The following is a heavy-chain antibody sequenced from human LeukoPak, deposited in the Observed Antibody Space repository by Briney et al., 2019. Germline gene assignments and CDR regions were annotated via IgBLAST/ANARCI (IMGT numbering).Heavy chain of an antibody. Sequence: GGSLRLSCAASGFTFDSYGMNWVRQAPGKGLEWVSGISGSGVYTYYADSVRGRFTISRDNSKNTLYLQMNSLRAEDTAVYYCARGGPAAGRFDYWGQGTLVTVSS. J-gene: IGHJ4*02. V-gene: IGHV3-23*01. CDR2: ISGSGVYT. CDR3: ARGGPAAGRFDY. CDR1: GFTFDSYG. D-gene: IGHD6-13*01.